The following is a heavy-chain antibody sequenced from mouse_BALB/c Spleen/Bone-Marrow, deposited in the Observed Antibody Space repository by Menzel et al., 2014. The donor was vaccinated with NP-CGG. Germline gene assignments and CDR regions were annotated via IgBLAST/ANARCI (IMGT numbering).Heavy chain of an antibody. V-gene: IGHV1S56*01. CDR3: ARVGFSFDY. CDR1: GYTFTSYY. J-gene: IGHJ2*01. CDR2: IYPGNVNT. D-gene: IGHD3-1*01. Sequence: QVHVKQSGPELVKPGASVRISCKTAGYTFTSYYIHWVKQRPGQGLEWIGWIYPGNVNTKYNEKFKGKATLTADKSSSTAYFLLSSLTSEDSAVYFCARVGFSFDYWGQGTTLTVSS.